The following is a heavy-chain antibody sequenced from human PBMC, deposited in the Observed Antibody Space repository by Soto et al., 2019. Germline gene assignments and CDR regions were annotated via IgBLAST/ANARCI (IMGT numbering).Heavy chain of an antibody. CDR3: AREDNWNRESGDAFDI. CDR2: IYYSGST. V-gene: IGHV4-31*03. D-gene: IGHD1-20*01. Sequence: PSETLSLTCTVSGGSISSGGYYWSWIRQHPGKGLEWIGYIYYSGSTYYNPSLKSRVTISVDTSKNQFSLKLSSVTAADTAVYYCAREDNWNRESGDAFDIWGQGTMVTVSS. J-gene: IGHJ3*02. CDR1: GGSISSGGYY.